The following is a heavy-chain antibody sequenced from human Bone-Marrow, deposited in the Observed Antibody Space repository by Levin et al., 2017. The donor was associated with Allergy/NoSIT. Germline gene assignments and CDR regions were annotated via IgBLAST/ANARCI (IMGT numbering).Heavy chain of an antibody. Sequence: SSETLSLTCAVYGGSFSSYYWSWIRQAPGKGLEWIGEVDYYGRAKYGPSLKSRVTISVDTSKNQFSLKLNAVTAADTAVYYCASPGYCSSTTCSNWFESWGQGTLVTVSS. CDR1: GGSFSSYY. CDR2: VDYYGRA. J-gene: IGHJ5*01. V-gene: IGHV4-34*01. D-gene: IGHD2-2*01. CDR3: ASPGYCSSTTCSNWFES.